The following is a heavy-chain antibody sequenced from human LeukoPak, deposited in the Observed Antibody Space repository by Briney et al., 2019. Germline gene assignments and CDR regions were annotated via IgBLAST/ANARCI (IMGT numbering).Heavy chain of an antibody. CDR2: ISSYNGNP. J-gene: IGHJ6*04. V-gene: IGHV1-18*01. Sequence: ASVKVSCKASGYTFTRYGISWVRQAPGQGLEWMGWISSYNGNPNYAQKFQGRVTMTTETSTRTAYMELRSLRSDDTAVYYCARDWCGSSTSCYMDVWGKGTTVTVSS. D-gene: IGHD2-2*01. CDR3: ARDWCGSSTSCYMDV. CDR1: GYTFTRYG.